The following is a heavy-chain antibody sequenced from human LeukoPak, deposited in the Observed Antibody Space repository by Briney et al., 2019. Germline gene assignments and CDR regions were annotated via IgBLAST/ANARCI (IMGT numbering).Heavy chain of an antibody. D-gene: IGHD5-18*01. CDR1: GYTFTSYD. CDR2: MNPNSGNT. J-gene: IGHJ5*02. CDR3: ARSFTAMVFNYFDP. V-gene: IGHV1-8*01. Sequence: ASVKVSCKASGYTFTSYDINWVRQATGQGLEWMGWMNPNSGNTGCAQKFQGRVTMTRNTSISTAYMELSSLRSEDTAVYYCARSFTAMVFNYFDPWGQGTLVTVSS.